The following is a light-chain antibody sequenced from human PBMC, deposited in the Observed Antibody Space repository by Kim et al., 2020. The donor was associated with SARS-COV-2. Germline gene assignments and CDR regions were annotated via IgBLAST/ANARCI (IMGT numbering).Light chain of an antibody. Sequence: SVAPGQNASITCSGDKLGDKYLSWFQQKSGQSPVLVIYQNRKRPSGIPERFSGSNSGNTATLTIRGTQAMDEAEYFCQAWDSSTVVFGGGTQLTVL. J-gene: IGLJ2*01. CDR3: QAWDSSTVV. CDR2: QNR. CDR1: KLGDKY. V-gene: IGLV3-1*01.